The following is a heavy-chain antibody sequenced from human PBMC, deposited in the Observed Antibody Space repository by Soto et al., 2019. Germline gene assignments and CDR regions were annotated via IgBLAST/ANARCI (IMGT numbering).Heavy chain of an antibody. CDR3: ARWSYLDY. V-gene: IGHV3-23*01. CDR1: GFSFGSYA. CDR2: ISGSDGKT. Sequence: GGSLRLSWAASGFSFGSYALSWVRQAPGKGLEWVSTISGSDGKTFYADSVKGRFSISRDTSQSTLYLQMNSLRADDTAMYYCARWSYLDYWGQGTRVTVSS. J-gene: IGHJ4*02. D-gene: IGHD3-3*01.